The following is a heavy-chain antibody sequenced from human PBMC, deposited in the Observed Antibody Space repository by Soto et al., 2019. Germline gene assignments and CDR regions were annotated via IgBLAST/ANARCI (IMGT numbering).Heavy chain of an antibody. J-gene: IGHJ5*02. CDR3: ARTGDNWSSPGWFDP. CDR2: IYYSGST. Sequence: SETLSLTCTVSGGSISSSSYYWDWIRQPPGKGLEWIGSIYYSGSTYYNPSLKSRVTISVDTSKNQFSLKLSSVTAADTAVYYCARTGDNWSSPGWFDPWGQGTLVTVSS. D-gene: IGHD1-20*01. CDR1: GGSISSSSYY. V-gene: IGHV4-39*07.